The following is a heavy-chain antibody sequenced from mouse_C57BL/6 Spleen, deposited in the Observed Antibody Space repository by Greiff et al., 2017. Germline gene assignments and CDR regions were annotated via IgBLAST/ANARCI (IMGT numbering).Heavy chain of an antibody. D-gene: IGHD1-1*02. CDR1: GYTFTDYN. J-gene: IGHJ1*03. CDR2: INPNNGGT. V-gene: IGHV1-22*01. CDR3: ARVGLRQVGFDV. Sequence: EVQLQQSGAELVKPGASVKLSCKASGYTFTDYNMPWVKQSPGKGLEWIGHINPNNGGTNYNQKFKGKATLTVNKSSSTAYMKLRSLTSEDSAVYYCARVGLRQVGFDVWGTGTTVTVSS.